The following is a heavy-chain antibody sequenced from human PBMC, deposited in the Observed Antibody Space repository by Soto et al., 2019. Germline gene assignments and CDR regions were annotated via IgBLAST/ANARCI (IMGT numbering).Heavy chain of an antibody. D-gene: IGHD6-19*01. CDR2: ISYDGSNK. J-gene: IGHJ5*02. Sequence: QVQLVESGGGVVQPGRSLRLSCAASGFTFSSYAMHWVRQAPGKGLEWVAVISYDGSNKYYADSVKGRFTISRDNSKNTLYLQMNSLRAEDTAVYYCARELDSSGWNDWFDPWGQGTLVTVSS. V-gene: IGHV3-30-3*01. CDR1: GFTFSSYA. CDR3: ARELDSSGWNDWFDP.